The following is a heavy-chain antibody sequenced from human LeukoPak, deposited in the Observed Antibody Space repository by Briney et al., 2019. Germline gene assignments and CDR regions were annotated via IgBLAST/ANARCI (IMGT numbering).Heavy chain of an antibody. J-gene: IGHJ4*02. CDR2: INQDGSDN. CDR1: GFDFSSYW. Sequence: GGSLRLSCAASGFDFSSYWMTWVRQAPEKGLEWVASINQDGSDNRYVDSVKGRFPISRDNAKNSLYLQMDTLRAEDTALYSCARGRGSFESWGQGSLVTVSS. D-gene: IGHD3-10*01. V-gene: IGHV3-7*01. CDR3: ARGRGSFES.